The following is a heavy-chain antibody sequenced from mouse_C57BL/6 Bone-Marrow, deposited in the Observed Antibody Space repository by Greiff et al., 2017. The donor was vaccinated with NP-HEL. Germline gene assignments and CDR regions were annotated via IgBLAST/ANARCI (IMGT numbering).Heavy chain of an antibody. Sequence: EVQLVESGGGLVKPGGSLKLSCAASGFTFSSYAMSWVRQTPEKRLEWVATISDGGSYTYYPDNVKGRFTISRDNAKNNLYLQMSHLKSEDTAMYYCARGITTTHYYAMDYWGQGTSVTVSS. CDR3: ARGITTTHYYAMDY. D-gene: IGHD2-4*01. CDR1: GFTFSSYA. V-gene: IGHV5-4*01. CDR2: ISDGGSYT. J-gene: IGHJ4*01.